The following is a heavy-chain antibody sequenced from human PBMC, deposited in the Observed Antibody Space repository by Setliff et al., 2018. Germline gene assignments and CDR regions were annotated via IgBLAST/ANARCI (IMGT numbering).Heavy chain of an antibody. J-gene: IGHJ4*02. CDR2: ISGYNGNT. CDR1: GYTFISYG. Sequence: GASVKVSCKTSGYTFISYGLSWMRQAPGQGLEWMGWISGYNGNTEYAQNLQGRVTMTMDTSTSTAYMGVSGLRSEDTALYYCAGGRIGSTWTGDYWGPGTLVTVSS. V-gene: IGHV1-18*01. D-gene: IGHD2-2*01. CDR3: AGGRIGSTWTGDY.